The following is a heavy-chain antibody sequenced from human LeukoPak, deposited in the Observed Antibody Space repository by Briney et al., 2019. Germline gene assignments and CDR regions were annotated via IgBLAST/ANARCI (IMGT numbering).Heavy chain of an antibody. D-gene: IGHD3-22*01. V-gene: IGHV1-18*01. CDR3: ARDHVPRGDGYNYYEF. CDR1: GYTFTTYG. J-gene: IGHJ4*02. CDR2: ISGHNGNT. Sequence: ASVKVSCKASGYTFTTYGISWVRQAPGQGLEWMGWISGHNGNTKYAQKLQGRVTVTTDTSTSTVYMDLRSLRSDDTAVYYCARDHVPRGDGYNYYEFWGQGTLVSVSS.